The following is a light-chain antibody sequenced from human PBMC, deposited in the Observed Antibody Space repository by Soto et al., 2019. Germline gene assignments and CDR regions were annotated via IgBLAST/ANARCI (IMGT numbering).Light chain of an antibody. CDR3: QQYGSSPWT. V-gene: IGKV3-20*01. Sequence: EIVLTQSPATLYFSPVYRSGRSFRASQSVSRSLTWYQHKPGQAPRLLIYDASTRATGIPDRFSGSGSGTDFTLTISRLEPEDFAVYYCQQYGSSPWTFGQGTKVDIK. CDR1: QSVSRS. J-gene: IGKJ1*01. CDR2: DAS.